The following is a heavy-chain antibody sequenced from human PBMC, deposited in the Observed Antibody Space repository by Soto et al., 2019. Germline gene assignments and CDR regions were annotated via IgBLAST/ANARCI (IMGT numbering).Heavy chain of an antibody. CDR2: ISGSGGST. V-gene: IGHV3-23*01. CDR1: GFTFSSYA. Sequence: PGGSLRLSCAASGFTFSSYAMSWVHQAPGKGLEWVSAISGSGGSTYYADSVKGRFTISRDNSKNTLYLQMNSLRAEDTAVYYRAKEFIAVAAYGLFRKDVLGQGTTVTVSS. CDR3: AKEFIAVAAYGLFRKDV. J-gene: IGHJ6*02. D-gene: IGHD6-19*01.